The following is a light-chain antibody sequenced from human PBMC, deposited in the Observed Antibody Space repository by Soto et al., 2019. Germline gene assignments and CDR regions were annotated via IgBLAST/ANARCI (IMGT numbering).Light chain of an antibody. V-gene: IGKV2-28*01. Sequence: DVVMTQSPLSLPVTLGQPASISCRSSQSLVYSDGNTYLNWYLQKPGQSPQLLIYLVSNRASGVPDRFSGSGSGTDFTLQISRVEAEDVGLYYCMQALQPPLTFGQGTRLEIK. CDR3: MQALQPPLT. CDR1: QSLVYSDGNTY. CDR2: LVS. J-gene: IGKJ5*01.